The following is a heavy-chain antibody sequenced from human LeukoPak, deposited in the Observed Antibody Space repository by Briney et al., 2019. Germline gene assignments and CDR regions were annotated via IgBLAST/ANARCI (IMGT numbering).Heavy chain of an antibody. CDR3: AKDISAVAAAGIDY. D-gene: IGHD6-13*01. V-gene: IGHV3-23*01. CDR1: GFTFSNYA. CDR2: LSGSGGST. J-gene: IGHJ4*02. Sequence: TGGSLRLSCAASGFTFSNYAMSWVRQAPGKGLEWVSALSGSGGSTYYADSMRGRITISRDNSKNTLYLQMNSLRAEDTALYYCAKDISAVAAAGIDYWGQGTLVTVSS.